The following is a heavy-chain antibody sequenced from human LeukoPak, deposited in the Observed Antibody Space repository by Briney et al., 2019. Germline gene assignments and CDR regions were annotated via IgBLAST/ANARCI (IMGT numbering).Heavy chain of an antibody. D-gene: IGHD2-15*01. J-gene: IGHJ4*02. Sequence: PGGSLRLSCVASGFTLSGYWMHWVRQAPGRGPVWVSRINSDGGSTTYADSVKGRFTVSRDNAKNMSYLQMNSLRADDTAVYYCARDLKGGSYRNFDYWGQGTLVTVSS. CDR1: GFTLSGYW. CDR3: ARDLKGGSYRNFDY. V-gene: IGHV3-74*01. CDR2: INSDGGST.